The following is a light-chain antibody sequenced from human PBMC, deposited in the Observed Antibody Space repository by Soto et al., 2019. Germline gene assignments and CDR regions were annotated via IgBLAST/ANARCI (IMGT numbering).Light chain of an antibody. Sequence: EIQMTQSPSSLSASVGDRVTISCRASQSINTYLNWYQQKPGKAPKVLIYAASSLQSGVPSRFSGCGSGTDFTLTISSLQPDDFATYHCQQNFATPWTFGQGTKVEIK. V-gene: IGKV1-39*01. CDR1: QSINTY. CDR3: QQNFATPWT. CDR2: AAS. J-gene: IGKJ1*01.